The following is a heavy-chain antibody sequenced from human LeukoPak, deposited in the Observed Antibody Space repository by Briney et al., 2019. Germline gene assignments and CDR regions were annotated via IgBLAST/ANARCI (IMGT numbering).Heavy chain of an antibody. D-gene: IGHD1-14*01. V-gene: IGHV3-11*01. J-gene: IGHJ4*02. Sequence: GGSLRLSCAASGFTFSDYYMSWIRQAPGKGLEWVSYISSSGSTIYYADSVKGRFTISRDNAKNSLYLQMNSLRAEDTAVYYCARPNRTDYRAWDYWGQGTLVTVSS. CDR2: ISSSGSTI. CDR3: ARPNRTDYRAWDY. CDR1: GFTFSDYY.